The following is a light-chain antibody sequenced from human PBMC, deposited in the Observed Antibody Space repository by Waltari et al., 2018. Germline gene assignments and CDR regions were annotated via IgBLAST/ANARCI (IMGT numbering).Light chain of an antibody. Sequence: QSVLTQPPSASGTPGQRVTISCSGSRSNIGSNYVYWYQQLPGTTPKLLIYRNNQRPSGVPDRFSGSKSCTSASLAISGLRSEDEADYCCAAWDDSLSGRVFGGGTKVTVL. CDR1: RSNIGSNY. CDR2: RNN. V-gene: IGLV1-47*01. CDR3: AAWDDSLSGRV. J-gene: IGLJ3*02.